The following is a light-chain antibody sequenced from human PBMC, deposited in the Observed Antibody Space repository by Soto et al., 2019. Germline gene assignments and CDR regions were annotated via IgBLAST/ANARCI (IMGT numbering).Light chain of an antibody. CDR3: IQHNSYPWT. CDR1: QGIRND. J-gene: IGKJ1*01. Sequence: DIQMTQSTSSLSASVGDRVTITCRASQGIRNDLSWYQQKPGKAPKRLIYAASSLQSGVPSRFSGSGSGTEFTLTISSPQPENVAIHDCIQHNSYPWTFGQGTKVDIK. V-gene: IGKV1-17*01. CDR2: AAS.